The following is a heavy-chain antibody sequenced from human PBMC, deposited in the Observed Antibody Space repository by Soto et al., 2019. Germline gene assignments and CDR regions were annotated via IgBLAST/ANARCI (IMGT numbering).Heavy chain of an antibody. CDR2: IYYSGST. Sequence: SETLSLTCTVSGGSVSSVSYYWSWIRQPPGKGLEWIGYIYYSGSTNYNPSLKSRVTISVDTSKNQFSLKLSSVTAADTAVYYCARSTVTSGYFDYWGQGTLVTVSS. J-gene: IGHJ4*02. CDR1: GGSVSSVSYY. CDR3: ARSTVTSGYFDY. D-gene: IGHD4-17*01. V-gene: IGHV4-61*01.